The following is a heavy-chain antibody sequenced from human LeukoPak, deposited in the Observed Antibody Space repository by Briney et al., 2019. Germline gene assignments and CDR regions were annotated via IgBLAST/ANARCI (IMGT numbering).Heavy chain of an antibody. CDR3: ATKVDDHDFWSGYYGMDV. Sequence: ASVKVSRKVSGNTLTELSIHWVRQTPEKGLEWVGGFNPEDGETISAQEFQGRVTMTEDTSTDTAYMDLSSLKSEDTAVYYCATKVDDHDFWSGYYGMDVWGQGTTVTVSS. D-gene: IGHD3-3*01. J-gene: IGHJ6*02. CDR1: GNTLTELS. V-gene: IGHV1-24*01. CDR2: FNPEDGET.